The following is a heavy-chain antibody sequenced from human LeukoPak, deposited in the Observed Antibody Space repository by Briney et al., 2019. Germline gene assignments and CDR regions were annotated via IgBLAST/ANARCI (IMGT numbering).Heavy chain of an antibody. CDR2: INHSGSA. J-gene: IGHJ5*02. D-gene: IGHD3-3*01. Sequence: PSETLSLTCAVYGESFSGYYWSWIRQSPDKGLEWIGQINHSGSAAYNPSLKSRLTISVGSSKNQFSLELASVTAADTAIYYCARHPTIFGVVIIDPWGQGTLVTVSS. CDR1: GESFSGYY. V-gene: IGHV4-34*01. CDR3: ARHPTIFGVVIIDP.